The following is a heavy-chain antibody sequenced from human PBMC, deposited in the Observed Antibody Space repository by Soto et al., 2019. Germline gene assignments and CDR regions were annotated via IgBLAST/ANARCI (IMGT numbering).Heavy chain of an antibody. J-gene: IGHJ4*01. V-gene: IGHV3-21*04. CDR1: GLNFEKCS. CDR3: ATDTGDIEVVPATT. Sequence: GGSLRLSCAASGLNFEKCSMNWVRQPPGKGPEWLASISPSSTYIRYADSVKGRFTISRDNARNSLSLQMMNLRADDTAIYYCATDTGDIEVVPATTWGHGTLATVSS. D-gene: IGHD2-15*01. CDR2: ISPSSTYI.